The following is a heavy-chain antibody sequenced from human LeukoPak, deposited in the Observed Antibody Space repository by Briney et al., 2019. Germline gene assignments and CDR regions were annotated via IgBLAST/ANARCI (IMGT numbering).Heavy chain of an antibody. Sequence: SETLSLTCAVYGGSFGGYYWSWIRQPPGKGLEWIGEINHSGSTNYNPSLKSRVTISVDTSKNQFSLKLSSVTAADTAVYYCARGVGDQTDYWGQGTLVTVSS. V-gene: IGHV4-34*01. D-gene: IGHD2-21*01. CDR3: ARGVGDQTDY. CDR1: GGSFGGYY. J-gene: IGHJ4*02. CDR2: INHSGST.